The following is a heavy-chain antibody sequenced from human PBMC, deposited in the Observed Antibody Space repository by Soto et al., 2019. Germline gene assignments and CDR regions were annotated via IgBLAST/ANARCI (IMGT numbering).Heavy chain of an antibody. CDR2: IGTAGDT. CDR1: GFTFSGFD. V-gene: IGHV3-13*01. CDR3: AKSQEIGTHFFDS. J-gene: IGHJ4*02. D-gene: IGHD6-13*01. Sequence: PGGSLRLSFEASGFTFSGFDMHGFGQPTGKGLEWVSSIGTAGDTYYAVSVKGRFTISRDNAKNSLSLQMNSLRAGDMAVYFCAKSQEIGTHFFDSWGQGTQVTVSS.